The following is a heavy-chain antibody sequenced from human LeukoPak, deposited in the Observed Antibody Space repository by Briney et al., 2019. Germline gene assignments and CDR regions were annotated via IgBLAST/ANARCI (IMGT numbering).Heavy chain of an antibody. CDR3: ARDPGSGSYYNPDWYFDL. CDR2: IRTRAYGGTT. CDR1: GFTFGDYA. J-gene: IGHJ2*01. Sequence: GGSLRLSCTTSGFTFGDYAMSWVRQAPGKGLEWVGFIRTRAYGGTTEYAASVKGRFTISRDNAKNSLYLQMNSLGAEDTAVYYCARDPGSGSYYNPDWYFDLWGRGTLVTVSS. D-gene: IGHD3-10*01. V-gene: IGHV3-49*04.